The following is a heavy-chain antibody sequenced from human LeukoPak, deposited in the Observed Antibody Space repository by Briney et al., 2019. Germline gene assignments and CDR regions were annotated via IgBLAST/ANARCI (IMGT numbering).Heavy chain of an antibody. CDR2: ISSSGSTI. J-gene: IGHJ4*02. CDR1: GFTFSDYY. V-gene: IGHV3-11*01. D-gene: IGHD2-21*02. Sequence: GGSLRLSCAASGFTFSDYYMSWIRQAPGKGLEWVSYISSSGSTIYYADSVKGRFTISRDNAKNSLYLQMNSLRAEDTAVYYCARVPYCGGDCYWIDYWGQGTLVTVSS. CDR3: ARVPYCGGDCYWIDY.